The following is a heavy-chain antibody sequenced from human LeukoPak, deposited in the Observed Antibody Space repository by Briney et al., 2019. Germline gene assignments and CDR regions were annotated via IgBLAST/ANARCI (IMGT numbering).Heavy chain of an antibody. CDR2: IYTSGST. V-gene: IGHV4-4*08. Sequence: SETLSLTCTVSGGSISSYYWSWIRQPPGKGLEWIGYIYTSGSTNYNPSLKSRVTMSVDTSKNQFSLKLSSVTAADTAVYYCAREWSTTGTNAFDIWGQGTMVTVSS. D-gene: IGHD1-1*01. CDR1: GGSISSYY. J-gene: IGHJ3*02. CDR3: AREWSTTGTNAFDI.